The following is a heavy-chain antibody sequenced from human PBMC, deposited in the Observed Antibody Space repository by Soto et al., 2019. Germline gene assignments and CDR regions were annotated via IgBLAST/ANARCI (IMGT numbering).Heavy chain of an antibody. D-gene: IGHD2-8*01. V-gene: IGHV4-30-2*01. Sequence: TLSLTCAVSGGSISSGGYSWGWIRQPPGKGLEWIGYIYHSGSTYYNPSLKSRVTISVDRSKNQFSLKLSSVTAADTAVYYCASLGRYCTNGVCYDYWGQGTLVTVSS. J-gene: IGHJ4*02. CDR2: IYHSGST. CDR1: GGSISSGGYS. CDR3: ASLGRYCTNGVCYDY.